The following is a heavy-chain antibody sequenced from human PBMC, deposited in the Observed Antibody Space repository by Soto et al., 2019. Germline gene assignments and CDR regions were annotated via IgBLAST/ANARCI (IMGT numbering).Heavy chain of an antibody. V-gene: IGHV3-33*01. D-gene: IGHD3-10*01. Sequence: PGGSLRLSCAASGFTFSSNGMHWVRQAPGKGLEWVANIWHDGINKCYGDSVKGRFTISRDNAKNSLYLQMNSLRAEDTAVYYCAREGSRTFDIWGQGTKVTVSS. CDR3: AREGSRTFDI. CDR1: GFTFSSNG. CDR2: IWHDGINK. J-gene: IGHJ3*02.